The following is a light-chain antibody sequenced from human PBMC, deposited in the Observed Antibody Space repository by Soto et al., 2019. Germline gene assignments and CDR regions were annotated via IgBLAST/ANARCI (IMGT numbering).Light chain of an antibody. CDR3: QQYDSRPLT. J-gene: IGKJ4*01. CDR1: QSISRD. CDR2: AAS. V-gene: IGKV3-15*01. Sequence: DIVMTQSPATLSVSPGNRATLSCRASQSISRDLAWYQQKPGQAPRLLIFAASTRATGIPARFSGSGSGTEFTLTISSLQSEDFALYFCQQYDSRPLTFGGGTKVDIK.